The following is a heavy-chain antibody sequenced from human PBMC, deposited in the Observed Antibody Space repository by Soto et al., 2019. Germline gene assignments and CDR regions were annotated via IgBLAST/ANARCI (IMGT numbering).Heavy chain of an antibody. D-gene: IGHD1-1*01. J-gene: IGHJ6*02. V-gene: IGHV3-48*02. CDR2: ISSSSDPI. Sequence: EVQLVESGGGLVQPGGSLRLSCAASGFTFSGYSMNWVRQAPGKGLEWGSYISSSSDPIYYTDSVKGRFTISRDNAKNSMYLQMNSLRDEDTAVYYCARAPPYKSYGMDVWGQGTTVTVSS. CDR3: ARAPPYKSYGMDV. CDR1: GFTFSGYS.